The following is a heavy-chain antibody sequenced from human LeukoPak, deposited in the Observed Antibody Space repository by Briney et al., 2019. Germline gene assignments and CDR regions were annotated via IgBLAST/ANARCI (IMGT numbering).Heavy chain of an antibody. CDR2: IYYSGST. CDR3: AREVGAQYFDY. D-gene: IGHD3-16*01. Sequence: SETLSLTCTVSGGSISSGGYYWSWTRQHPGKGLEWIGYIYYSGSTYYNPSLKSRVTISVDTSKNQFSLKLSSVTAADTAVYYCAREVGAQYFDYWGQGTLVTVSS. CDR1: GGSISSGGYY. J-gene: IGHJ4*02. V-gene: IGHV4-31*03.